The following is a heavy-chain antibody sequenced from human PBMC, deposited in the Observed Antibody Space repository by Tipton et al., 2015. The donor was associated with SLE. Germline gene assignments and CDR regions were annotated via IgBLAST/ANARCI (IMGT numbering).Heavy chain of an antibody. CDR2: MYNNERT. CDR3: ASLGLGCSDGSCFQFFQH. CDR1: GVSIRSHY. V-gene: IGHV4-59*11. J-gene: IGHJ1*01. Sequence: TLSLTCTVSGVSIRSHYWSWIRQSPGKGLEWIGYMYNNERTKYNLSLESRVSMSVETSKNQFTLKLTSVTAADTAVYYCASLGLGCSDGSCFQFFQHWGQGTLVTVSS. D-gene: IGHD2-15*01.